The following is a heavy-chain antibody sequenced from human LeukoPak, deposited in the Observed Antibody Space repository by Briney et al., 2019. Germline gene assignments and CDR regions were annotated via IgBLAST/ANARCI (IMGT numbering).Heavy chain of an antibody. CDR1: GFTFSSYW. CDR2: INSDARNT. D-gene: IGHD6-19*01. J-gene: IGHJ4*02. CDR3: AKASTDRGLGYFDY. Sequence: GGSLRLSCAASGFTFSSYWMYWVRQAPGKGLVWVSRINSDARNTNYADSVQGRFTISRDNAKNTLYLQMNSLRAEDTAVYYCAKASTDRGLGYFDYWGQGTLVTVSS. V-gene: IGHV3-74*01.